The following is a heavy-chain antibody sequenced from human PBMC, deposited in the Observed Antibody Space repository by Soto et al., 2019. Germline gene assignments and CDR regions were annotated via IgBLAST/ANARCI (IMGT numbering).Heavy chain of an antibody. Sequence: SVKVSRKASGGTFSSYAISWVRQAPGQGLEWMGGIIPIFGTANYAQKFQGRVTITADESTSTAYMELSSLRSEDTAVYYCACPSTLSTSGDYRFDYCGQGHLVTVSS. V-gene: IGHV1-69*13. D-gene: IGHD4-17*01. CDR1: GGTFSSYA. CDR2: IIPIFGTA. CDR3: ACPSTLSTSGDYRFDY. J-gene: IGHJ4*02.